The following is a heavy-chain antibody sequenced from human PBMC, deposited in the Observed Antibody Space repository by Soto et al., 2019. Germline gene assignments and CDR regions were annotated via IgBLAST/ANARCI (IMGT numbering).Heavy chain of an antibody. D-gene: IGHD6-6*01. CDR2: ISGSGGST. J-gene: IGHJ6*02. V-gene: IGHV3-23*01. CDR1: GFPFISST. Sequence: GSLRLPFPPSGFPFISSTMTWVRPAPGTGFGWVSAISGSGGSTYYADSVKGRFTISRDNSKNTLYLQMNSLRAEDTAIYYCAKAPPGEYSSSSYYYYYGMDVWGQGTTVTVSS. CDR3: AKAPPGEYSSSSYYYYYGMDV.